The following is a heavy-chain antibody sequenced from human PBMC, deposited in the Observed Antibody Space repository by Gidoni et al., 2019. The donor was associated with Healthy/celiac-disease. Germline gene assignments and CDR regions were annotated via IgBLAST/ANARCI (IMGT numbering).Heavy chain of an antibody. CDR2: IWYDGSNK. D-gene: IGHD3-22*01. CDR3: ARATQVVRGAFDI. Sequence: QVQLVESGGGVVQPGRSPRLSCAASGFTFSSYGMHWVRQAPGKGLGWVAVIWYDGSNKYYADSVKGRFTISRDNSKNTLYLQMNSLRAEDTAVYYCARATQVVRGAFDIWGQGTMVTVSS. CDR1: GFTFSSYG. J-gene: IGHJ3*02. V-gene: IGHV3-33*01.